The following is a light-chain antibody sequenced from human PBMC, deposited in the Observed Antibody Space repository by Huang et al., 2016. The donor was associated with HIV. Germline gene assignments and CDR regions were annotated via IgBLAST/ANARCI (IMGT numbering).Light chain of an antibody. CDR3: QQLSSYSYT. Sequence: DIQMTQSPSTLSASVGDRVTITCRASPSITTWLAWYQQKPGKAPKLLISKASNSQNGVPSRFRGSGSGTEFTLTISGLQPDDFATYYCQQLSSYSYTFGQGTKVELK. V-gene: IGKV1-5*03. CDR1: PSITTW. CDR2: KAS. J-gene: IGKJ2*01.